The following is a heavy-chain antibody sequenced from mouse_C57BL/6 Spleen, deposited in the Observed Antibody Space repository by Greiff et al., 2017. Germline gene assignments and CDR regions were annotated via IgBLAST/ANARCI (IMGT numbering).Heavy chain of an antibody. D-gene: IGHD2-4*01. CDR2: INPNNGGT. CDR1: GYTFTDYN. J-gene: IGHJ1*03. V-gene: IGHV1-22*01. Sequence: VHVKQSGPELVKPGASVKMSCKASGYTFTDYNMHWVKQSHGKSLEWIGYINPNNGGTSYNQKFKGKATLTVNKSSSTAYMELRSLTSEGSAVYYCARDYRWYFDVWGTGTTVTVAS. CDR3: ARDYRWYFDV.